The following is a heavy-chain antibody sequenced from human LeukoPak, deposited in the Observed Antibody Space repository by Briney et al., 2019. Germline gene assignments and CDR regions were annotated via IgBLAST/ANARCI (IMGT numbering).Heavy chain of an antibody. CDR3: GRAILERAPYSFAF. J-gene: IGHJ4*02. CDR1: GFTFSDYS. CDR2: ISTTSTYI. V-gene: IGHV3-21*01. Sequence: GGSLRLSCAASGFTFSDYSMNWVRQAPGQGLEWVSSISTTSTYIYYADSVKGRFTISRDNAKNSLYLQMNSLRAEDTAVYYCGRAILERAPYSFAFWGQGPLLTVSS. D-gene: IGHD5-24*01.